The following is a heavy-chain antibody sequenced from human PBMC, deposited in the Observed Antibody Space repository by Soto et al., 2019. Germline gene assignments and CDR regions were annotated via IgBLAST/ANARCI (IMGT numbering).Heavy chain of an antibody. CDR1: GFTFSSYG. CDR3: AKDLPRFLEWLFGLGGPGDY. V-gene: IGHV3-30*18. CDR2: ISYDGSNK. Sequence: QVQLVESGGGVVQPGRSLRLSCAASGFTFSSYGMHWVRQAPGKGLEWVAVISYDGSNKYYADSVKSRFTISRDNSKNTLYLQMNSLRAEDTAVYYCAKDLPRFLEWLFGLGGPGDYWGQGTLVTVSS. J-gene: IGHJ4*02. D-gene: IGHD3-3*01.